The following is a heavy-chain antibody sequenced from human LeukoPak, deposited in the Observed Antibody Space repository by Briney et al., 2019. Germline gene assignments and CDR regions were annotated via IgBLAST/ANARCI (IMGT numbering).Heavy chain of an antibody. Sequence: SETLSLTCAVYGGPFSGYYWSWIRQPPGKGLEWIGEINHSGSTNYNPSLKSRVTISVDTSKNQFSLKLNSVTAADTAVYYCARGGYYGSGNDFRFDPWGQGTLVTVSS. V-gene: IGHV4-34*01. CDR2: INHSGST. J-gene: IGHJ5*02. D-gene: IGHD3-10*01. CDR3: ARGGYYGSGNDFRFDP. CDR1: GGPFSGYY.